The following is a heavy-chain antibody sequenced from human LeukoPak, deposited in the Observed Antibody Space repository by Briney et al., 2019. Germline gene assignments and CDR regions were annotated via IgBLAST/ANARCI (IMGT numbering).Heavy chain of an antibody. CDR1: GYTFTSDG. CDR2: ISADNGNT. V-gene: IGHV1-18*01. J-gene: IGHJ4*02. D-gene: IGHD6-13*01. Sequence: ASVKVSCXASGYTFTSDGINCVRLDPGQGLEWMGWISADNGNTNYAQKVQGRVTMTTDTSTSTAYMELRSLRSDDTAVYYCAIAHYSVAAAGMSDDWGQGTLVTVSS. CDR3: AIAHYSVAAAGMSDD.